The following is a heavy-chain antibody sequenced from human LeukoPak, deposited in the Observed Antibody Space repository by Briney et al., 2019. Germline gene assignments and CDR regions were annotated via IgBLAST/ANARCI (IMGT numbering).Heavy chain of an antibody. CDR1: GYSFTSYW. CDR3: ARLVVGSGWYVAEDYYYYMDV. V-gene: IGHV5-51*01. J-gene: IGHJ6*03. D-gene: IGHD6-19*01. Sequence: GESLKISCKGSGYSFTSYWIGWVRQMPGKGLEWMGIIYPGDSDTRYSPSFQGQVTISADKSISTAYLQWSSLKASDTAMYYCARLVVGSGWYVAEDYYYYMDVWGKGTTVTISS. CDR2: IYPGDSDT.